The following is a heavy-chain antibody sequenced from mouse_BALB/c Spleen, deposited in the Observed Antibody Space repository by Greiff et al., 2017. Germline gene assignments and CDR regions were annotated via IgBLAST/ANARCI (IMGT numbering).Heavy chain of an antibody. CDR2: IVPENGNT. J-gene: IGHJ1*01. D-gene: IGHD2-1*01. CDR1: GFNIKDYY. CDR3: ASYGNYFDV. V-gene: IGHV14-1*02. Sequence: VQLQQSGAELVRPGALVKLSCKASGFNIKDYYMHWVKQRPEQGLEWIGWIVPENGNTIYDPKFQGKASITADTSSNTAYLQLSSLTSEDTAVYYCASYGNYFDVWGAGTAVTVSS.